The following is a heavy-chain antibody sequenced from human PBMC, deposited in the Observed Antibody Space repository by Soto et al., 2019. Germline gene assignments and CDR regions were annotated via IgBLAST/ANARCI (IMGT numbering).Heavy chain of an antibody. CDR2: IYYAGST. V-gene: IGHV4-59*08. CDR3: ARRIVATATFDY. J-gene: IGHJ4*02. CDR1: GGCMISYY. D-gene: IGHD5-12*01. Sequence: SETLSLTCTVSGGCMISYYWSWIRQPPGRGLEWIGFIYYAGSTKYNPSLNSRVTISVDTSKNQFSLTVTSVTAADTAVYYWARRIVATATFDYWGQGTLVTVSS.